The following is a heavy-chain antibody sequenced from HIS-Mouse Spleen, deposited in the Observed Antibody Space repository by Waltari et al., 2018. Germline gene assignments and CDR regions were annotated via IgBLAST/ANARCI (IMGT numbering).Heavy chain of an antibody. Sequence: QVQLVQSGAEVKKPGSSVKVSCKASGGTFSSYAISWVRPAPGQGLEWMGRVIPILGIANYAKKFQGRVTITADKSTSTAYMELSSLRSEDTAVYYCARGIVEAAAGTNAFDIWGQGTMVTVSS. D-gene: IGHD6-13*01. CDR3: ARGIVEAAAGTNAFDI. V-gene: IGHV1-69*04. CDR1: GGTFSSYA. J-gene: IGHJ3*02. CDR2: VIPILGIA.